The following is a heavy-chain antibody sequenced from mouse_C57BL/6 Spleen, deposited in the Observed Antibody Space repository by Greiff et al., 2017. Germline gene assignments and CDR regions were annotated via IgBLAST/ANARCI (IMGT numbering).Heavy chain of an antibody. CDR1: GYTFTDYE. Sequence: VQLQQSGAELVRPGASVTLSCKASGYTFTDYEMHWVKQTPVHGLEWIGAIDPETGGTAYNQKFKGKAILTADKSSSTAYMELRSLTSEDSAVYYGTRRGWAEVYYFDYWGQGTTLTVSS. CDR3: TRRGWAEVYYFDY. CDR2: IDPETGGT. V-gene: IGHV1-15*01. D-gene: IGHD3-2*02. J-gene: IGHJ2*01.